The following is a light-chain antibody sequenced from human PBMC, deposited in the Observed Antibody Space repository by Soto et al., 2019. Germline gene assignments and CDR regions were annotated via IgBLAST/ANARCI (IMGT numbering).Light chain of an antibody. CDR2: GAS. Sequence: ETVMTQSPATLSVSPGEGATLSCRASQSVSSNLAWYQQRPGQTPRLLVYGASIRATGMSARFSGSGSETEFTLTISSLQSEDFALYYCQQYNDWPHTFGGGTKVEIK. CDR1: QSVSSN. CDR3: QQYNDWPHT. J-gene: IGKJ4*01. V-gene: IGKV3-15*01.